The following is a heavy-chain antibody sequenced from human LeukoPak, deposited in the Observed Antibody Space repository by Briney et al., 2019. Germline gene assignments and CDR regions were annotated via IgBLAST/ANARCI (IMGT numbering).Heavy chain of an antibody. CDR1: GFTFSSYS. CDR2: ISSSSSYI. J-gene: IGHJ3*02. Sequence: GGSLRLSCAASGFTFSSYSMNWVRQAPGKGLEWVSSISSSSSYIYYADSVKGRFTISRDNAKNSLYLQMNSLRAEDTAVYYCAREKRLGELSLRAFDIWGQGTMVTVSS. V-gene: IGHV3-21*01. CDR3: AREKRLGELSLRAFDI. D-gene: IGHD3-16*02.